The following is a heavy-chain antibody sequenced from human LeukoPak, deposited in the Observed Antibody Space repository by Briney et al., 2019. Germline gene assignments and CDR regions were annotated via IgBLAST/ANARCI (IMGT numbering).Heavy chain of an antibody. Sequence: SVKVSCKASGGTFSSYAISWVRQVPGQGLEWMGGIIPIFGTANYAQKFQGRVTITADESTSTAYMELSSLRSEDTAVYYCARTRWELLYYMDVWGKGTTVTVSS. J-gene: IGHJ6*03. CDR2: IIPIFGTA. D-gene: IGHD1-26*01. CDR3: ARTRWELLYYMDV. V-gene: IGHV1-69*01. CDR1: GGTFSSYA.